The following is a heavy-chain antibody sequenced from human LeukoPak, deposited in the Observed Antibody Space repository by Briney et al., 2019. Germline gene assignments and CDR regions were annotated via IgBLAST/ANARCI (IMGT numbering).Heavy chain of an antibody. D-gene: IGHD3-16*01. CDR1: GFTFSNYG. CDR2: IWHDGSNK. Sequence: GRSLRLSCAASGFTFSNYGMYWVRQAPGKGLQWVAIIWHDGSNKYYADSVKGRFTISRDNSKNTLYLQMNSLRADDTAIYYCARNQQLGGHSYYYYGMDVWGQGTTVTVSS. J-gene: IGHJ6*02. V-gene: IGHV3-33*07. CDR3: ARNQQLGGHSYYYYGMDV.